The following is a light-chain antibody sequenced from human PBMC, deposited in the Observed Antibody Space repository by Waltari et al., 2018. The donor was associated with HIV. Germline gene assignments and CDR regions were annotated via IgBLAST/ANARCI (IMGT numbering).Light chain of an antibody. CDR1: SSNVGSYAL. CDR2: EVT. V-gene: IGLV2-23*02. J-gene: IGLJ1*01. Sequence: QSALTQPASMSGSPGQSITISCTGTSSNVGSYALVSWYQQHPGKAPKLMIYEVTKRPSGISNRFSGSKSGNTASLTISGLQAEDGADYHCCSYAGNSTSVFGTGTKVTVL. CDR3: CSYAGNSTSV.